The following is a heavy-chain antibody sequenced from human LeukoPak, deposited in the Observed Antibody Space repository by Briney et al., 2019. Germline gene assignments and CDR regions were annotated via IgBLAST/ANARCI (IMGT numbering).Heavy chain of an antibody. CDR3: AKGLSGGVGRVTPGYGMDV. Sequence: PGGSLRLSCAASGFTFSSYGMHWVRQAPGKGLEWVAFVRNDGGNQCHADSARGRFTISRDNSKNTLYLQMNSLRAEDTAVYYCAKGLSGGVGRVTPGYGMDVWGQGTTVTVSS. J-gene: IGHJ6*02. CDR2: VRNDGGNQ. D-gene: IGHD2-8*02. V-gene: IGHV3-30*02. CDR1: GFTFSSYG.